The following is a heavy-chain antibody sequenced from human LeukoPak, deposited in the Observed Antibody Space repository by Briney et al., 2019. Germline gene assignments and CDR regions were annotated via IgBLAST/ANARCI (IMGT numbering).Heavy chain of an antibody. CDR3: AKVETSGGANCYALDY. Sequence: GGSLRLSCAASGFTFSSYAMSWVRQAPGKGPEWVSTISIDGGRTYYADSVKGRFTVSRDTSKNTLYLQMNSLRAEDTAVYYCAKVETSGGANCYALDYWGQGTLVTVSS. CDR2: ISIDGGRT. J-gene: IGHJ4*02. V-gene: IGHV3-23*01. D-gene: IGHD2-2*01. CDR1: GFTFSSYA.